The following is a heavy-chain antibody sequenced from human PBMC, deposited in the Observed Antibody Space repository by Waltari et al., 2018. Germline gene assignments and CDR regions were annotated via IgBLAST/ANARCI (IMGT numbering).Heavy chain of an antibody. CDR3: ARVGTYYYGSGSYYPIAFDY. CDR1: GYTFTSYY. CDR2: INPSGGST. D-gene: IGHD3-10*01. Sequence: QVQLVQSGAEVKKPGASVKVSCKASGYTFTSYYMHWVRQAPGQGLEWMGIINPSGGSTSYAQKFQGRVTMTRDTSTSTVYMELSSLRSEDTAVYYCARVGTYYYGSGSYYPIAFDYWGQGTLVTVSS. J-gene: IGHJ4*02. V-gene: IGHV1-46*01.